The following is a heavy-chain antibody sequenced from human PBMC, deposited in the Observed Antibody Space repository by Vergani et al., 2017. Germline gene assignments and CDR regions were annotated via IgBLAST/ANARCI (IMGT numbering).Heavy chain of an antibody. Sequence: EVQLVESGGGLVKPGGSLRLSCAASGFSLTTSGMNWVRQAPGKGLEWVSSISSRSTYTYYADSMKGRFTISRDNAKNSLYLQMNSLRAEDTAVYYCARGYKYDNSGYYYYLPDYWGQGTLVTVSS. J-gene: IGHJ4*02. CDR1: GFSLTTSG. CDR3: ARGYKYDNSGYYYYLPDY. V-gene: IGHV3-21*01. CDR2: ISSRSTYT. D-gene: IGHD3-22*01.